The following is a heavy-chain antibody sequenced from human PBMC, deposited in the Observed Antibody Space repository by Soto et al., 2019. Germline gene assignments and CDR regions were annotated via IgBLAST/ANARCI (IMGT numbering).Heavy chain of an antibody. CDR3: AKTGSRGYYDSSGYPGAFDY. D-gene: IGHD3-22*01. Sequence: LRLSCAASGFTFSSYAMSWVRQAPGKGLEWVSAISGSGGSTYYADSVKGRFTISRDNSKNTLYLQMNSLRAEDTAVYYCAKTGSRGYYDSSGYPGAFDYWGQGTLVTVSS. CDR1: GFTFSSYA. J-gene: IGHJ4*02. V-gene: IGHV3-23*01. CDR2: ISGSGGST.